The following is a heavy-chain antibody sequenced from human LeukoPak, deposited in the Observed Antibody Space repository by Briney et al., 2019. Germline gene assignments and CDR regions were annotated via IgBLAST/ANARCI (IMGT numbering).Heavy chain of an antibody. CDR1: GGSIGSSGYY. D-gene: IGHD6-13*01. V-gene: IGHV4-39*01. CDR2: IYYSGST. J-gene: IGHJ4*02. CDR3: ARHRQQLASNFDY. Sequence: KSSETLSLTCTVSGGSIGSSGYYWGWVRQPPGKGLEWIGSIYYSGSTYYNPSLKSRVTISVDTSKNQFSLKLNSVTAADTAVYYCARHRQQLASNFDYWGQGTLVTVSS.